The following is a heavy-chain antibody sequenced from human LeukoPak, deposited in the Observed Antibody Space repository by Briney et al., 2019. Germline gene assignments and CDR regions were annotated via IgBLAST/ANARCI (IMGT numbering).Heavy chain of an antibody. Sequence: PSETLSLTCTVSGGSISSGGYYWSWIRQHPGKGLEWIGYIYYSGSTYYNPSLKSRVTISVDTSKNQFSLKLSSVTAADTAVYYCARVGPFYGDLRRYFDYWGQGTLVTVSS. D-gene: IGHD4-17*01. J-gene: IGHJ4*02. CDR1: GGSISSGGYY. CDR2: IYYSGST. CDR3: ARVGPFYGDLRRYFDY. V-gene: IGHV4-31*03.